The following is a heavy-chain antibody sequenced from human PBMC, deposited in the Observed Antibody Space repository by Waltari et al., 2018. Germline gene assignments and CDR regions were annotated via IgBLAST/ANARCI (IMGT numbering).Heavy chain of an antibody. CDR3: ATALGDRSSASRAFDI. J-gene: IGHJ3*02. V-gene: IGHV1-69-2*01. CDR2: VDPEDGET. D-gene: IGHD3-10*01. Sequence: EVQLLQSGTELKKPGTTVKISCQVSGYTFTEYYITWVQQAPGKGPHWMGLVDPEDGETIYAEKFQGRVTITADTSTDTAYMELSSLRSEDTAVYYCATALGDRSSASRAFDIWGLGTMITVSS. CDR1: GYTFTEYY.